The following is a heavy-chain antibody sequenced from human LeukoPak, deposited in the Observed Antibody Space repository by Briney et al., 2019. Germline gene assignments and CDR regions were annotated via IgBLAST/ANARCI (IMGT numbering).Heavy chain of an antibody. D-gene: IGHD4-17*01. CDR3: AKATSVTTLFDY. V-gene: IGHV3-23*01. Sequence: PGGSLRLSCAASGFTFSNAWMSWVRQAPGKGLEWVSAISGSGSGGSTYYADSVKGRFTISRDNSKNTLYLQMNSLRVEDTAVYYCAKATSVTTLFDYWGQGTLVTVSS. J-gene: IGHJ4*02. CDR2: ISGSGSGGST. CDR1: GFTFSNAW.